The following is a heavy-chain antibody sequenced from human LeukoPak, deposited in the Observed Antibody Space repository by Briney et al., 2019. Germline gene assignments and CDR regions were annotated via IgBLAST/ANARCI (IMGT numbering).Heavy chain of an antibody. V-gene: IGHV3-23*01. CDR3: APVRYSYGYGY. CDR1: GFTFSSYA. CDR2: ISGSGGST. D-gene: IGHD5-18*01. J-gene: IGHJ4*02. Sequence: GGSLRLSCAASGFTFSSYAMSWVRQAPGKGLEWVSAISGSGGSTYYADSVKGRFTISRDNSKNTLYLQMNSLRAEDTAVYYCAPVRYSYGYGYWGQGTLVTVSS.